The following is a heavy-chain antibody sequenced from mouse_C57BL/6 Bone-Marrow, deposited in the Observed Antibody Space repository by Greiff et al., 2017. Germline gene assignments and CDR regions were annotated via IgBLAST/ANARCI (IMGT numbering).Heavy chain of an antibody. CDR3: TRGTMVTYFDY. CDR1: GFNIKDDY. J-gene: IGHJ2*01. Sequence: VQLQQSGAELVRPGASVKLSCTASGFNIKDDYMHWVKQRPEQGLEWIGWLDPENGDTEYASKFQGKATITADTSSNTAYLQLSSLTSEDTAVYYCTRGTMVTYFDYWGQGTTLTVPS. V-gene: IGHV14-4*01. D-gene: IGHD2-2*01. CDR2: LDPENGDT.